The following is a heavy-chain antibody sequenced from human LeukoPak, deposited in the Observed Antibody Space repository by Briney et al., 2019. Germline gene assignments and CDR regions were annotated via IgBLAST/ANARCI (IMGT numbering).Heavy chain of an antibody. CDR3: ARDPYNGNYGDSYYYMDV. V-gene: IGHV3-21*01. D-gene: IGHD1-26*01. J-gene: IGHJ6*03. Sequence: SGGSLRLSCAASGFTFSTYNMNWVRQAPGKGLEWVSSITSSSSYTFYADSVKGRFTISRDNAKNSLYLQMNSLRAEDTAIYYCARDPYNGNYGDSYYYMDVWGKGTTVTISS. CDR1: GFTFSTYN. CDR2: ITSSSSYT.